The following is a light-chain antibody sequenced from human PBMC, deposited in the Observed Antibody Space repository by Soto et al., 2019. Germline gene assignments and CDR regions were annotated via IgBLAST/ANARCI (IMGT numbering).Light chain of an antibody. CDR1: QPISSW. CDR3: QHYNSYSEA. CDR2: SAS. Sequence: IQVTQSPSSVSASVGDRVTITCRASQPISSWLAWYQQKPGQPPNLLIYSASTLRSGVPSRFSGSESGTLFTLTITNLQPEDFATYYCQHYNSYSEAFGQGTKVELK. V-gene: IGKV1D-16*01. J-gene: IGKJ1*01.